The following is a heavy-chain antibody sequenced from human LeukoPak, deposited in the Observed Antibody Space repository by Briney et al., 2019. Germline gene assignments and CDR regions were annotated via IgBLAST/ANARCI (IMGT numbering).Heavy chain of an antibody. D-gene: IGHD6-6*01. CDR3: ARDLEYSSSSGNYYYYMDV. CDR1: GGSISSHY. Sequence: SETLSLTCTVSGGSISSHYWSWIRQPPGKGLEWIGHIYYSGSTKYNPSLKSRVTISVDTSKNQFSLKLSSVTAADTAVFYCARDLEYSSSSGNYYYYMDVWGKGTTVTVSS. V-gene: IGHV4-59*11. CDR2: IYYSGST. J-gene: IGHJ6*03.